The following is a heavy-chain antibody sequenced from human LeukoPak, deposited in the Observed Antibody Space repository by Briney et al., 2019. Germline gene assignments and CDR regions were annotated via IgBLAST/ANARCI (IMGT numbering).Heavy chain of an antibody. CDR2: INPNSGGT. Sequence: ASVKVSCKTSGYTFTSYYIHWVRQAPGQGLEWMGRINPNSGGTNYAQKFQGRVTMTRDTSISAGYMELSGLRPADTAVFYCARVRGDSSWYGLDYWGQGTLVSVSS. D-gene: IGHD6-13*01. V-gene: IGHV1-2*02. CDR3: ARVRGDSSWYGLDY. J-gene: IGHJ4*02. CDR1: GYTFTSYY.